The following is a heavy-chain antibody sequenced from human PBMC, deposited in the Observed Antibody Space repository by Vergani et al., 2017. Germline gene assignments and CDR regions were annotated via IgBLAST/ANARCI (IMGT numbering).Heavy chain of an antibody. Sequence: EVHLLESGGGLVQSGGSLSLSCAASGFTFSNSAVRWVRQAPGRGLAWVSSISGPGLSTYYADSVKGRFSISRDNSKNTVFLQMHSLRAEDTAIYCCVKDKMGLGSYFFDSWVDGILVTVSS. CDR2: ISGPGLST. CDR3: VKDKMGLGSYFFDS. V-gene: IGHV3-23*01. J-gene: IGHJ4*01. D-gene: IGHD2-8*01. CDR1: GFTFSNSA.